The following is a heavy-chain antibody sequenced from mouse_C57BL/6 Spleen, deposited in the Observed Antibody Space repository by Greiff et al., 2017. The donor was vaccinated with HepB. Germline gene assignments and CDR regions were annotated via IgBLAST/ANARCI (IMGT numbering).Heavy chain of an antibody. CDR1: GYAFSSYW. V-gene: IGHV1-80*01. J-gene: IGHJ3*01. CDR2: IYPGDGDT. D-gene: IGHD2-4*01. Sequence: VMLVESGAELVKPGASVKISCKASGYAFSSYWMNWVKQRPGKGLEWIGQIYPGDGDTNYNGKFKGKATLTADKSSSTAYMQLSSLTSEDSAVYFCHYDVRFAYWGQGTLVTVSA. CDR3: HYDVRFAY.